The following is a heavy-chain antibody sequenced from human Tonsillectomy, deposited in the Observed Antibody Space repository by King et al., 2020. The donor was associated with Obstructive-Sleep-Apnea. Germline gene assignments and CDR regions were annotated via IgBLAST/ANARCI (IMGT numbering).Heavy chain of an antibody. CDR2: INQHGSET. Sequence: VQLVESGGGLVQPGGSLRVSCVASGFSFSDYWMSWVRQAPGKGLEWVANINQHGSETYYLDSVKGRFTFSRDNAKNLLYLELNSLRVEDTAVYYCANVPFRGDPFDVWGQGTMVIVSS. J-gene: IGHJ3*01. CDR1: GFSFSDYW. V-gene: IGHV3-7*01. CDR3: ANVPFRGDPFDV. D-gene: IGHD3-16*01.